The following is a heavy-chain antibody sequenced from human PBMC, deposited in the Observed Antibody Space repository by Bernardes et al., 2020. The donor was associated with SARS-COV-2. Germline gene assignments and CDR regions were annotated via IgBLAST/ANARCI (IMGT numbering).Heavy chain of an antibody. CDR2: IWYDGSNK. D-gene: IGHD3-16*01. CDR1: GFTFSSYG. CDR3: ATLGELWSDAFDI. V-gene: IGHV3-33*01. J-gene: IGHJ3*02. Sequence: GALRLSCAASGFTFSSYGMHWVRQAPGKGLEWVAVIWYDGSNKYYADSVKGRFTISRDNSKYTLYLQMNSLRAEDTAVYYCATLGELWSDAFDIWGQGTMVTVSS.